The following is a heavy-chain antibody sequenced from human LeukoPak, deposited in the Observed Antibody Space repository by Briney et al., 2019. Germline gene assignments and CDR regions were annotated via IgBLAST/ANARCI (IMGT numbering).Heavy chain of an antibody. CDR3: AKGVATIRYYYYYMDV. V-gene: IGHV3-23*01. CDR2: ISGSGGKT. Sequence: QPGGSLRLSCAASGFTLSSDWMRWVRQAPGKGLEWVSAISGSGGKTNYADSVKGRFTISRDNSKNSMYLQMNSLRAEDTALYYCAKGVATIRYYYYYMDVWGKGTTVTVSS. D-gene: IGHD5-12*01. CDR1: GFTLSSDW. J-gene: IGHJ6*03.